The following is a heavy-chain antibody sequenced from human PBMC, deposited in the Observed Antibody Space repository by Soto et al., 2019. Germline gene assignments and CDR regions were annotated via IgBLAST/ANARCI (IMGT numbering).Heavy chain of an antibody. CDR1: GFTFGDYA. CDR3: TRGSSSWYDGFDY. V-gene: IGHV3-49*03. D-gene: IGHD6-13*01. CDR2: IRSKAYGGTT. Sequence: PGGSLRLSCTASGFTFGDYAMSWFRQAPGKGLEWVGFIRSKAYGGTTEYAASVKGRFTISRDDSKSIAYLQMNSLKTEDAAVYYCTRGSSSWYDGFDYWGQGTLVTVSS. J-gene: IGHJ4*02.